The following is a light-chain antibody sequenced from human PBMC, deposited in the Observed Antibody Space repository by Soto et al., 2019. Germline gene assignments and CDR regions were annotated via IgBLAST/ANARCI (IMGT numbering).Light chain of an antibody. CDR1: QSVSSTY. CDR3: QQYGSSPGT. CDR2: GAS. V-gene: IGKV3-20*01. J-gene: IGKJ2*01. Sequence: EIVLTQSPGTLSLSPGERATLSCRASQSVSSTYLAWYQQQLGQAPRLLIYGASSRATGVPDRFSGSGSGTDFTLTISRLDPEDFAVYYCQQYGSSPGTFGQGTKLEIK.